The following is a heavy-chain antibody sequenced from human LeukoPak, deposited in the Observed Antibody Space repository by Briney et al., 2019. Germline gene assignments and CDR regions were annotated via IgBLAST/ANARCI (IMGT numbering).Heavy chain of an antibody. V-gene: IGHV3-74*01. J-gene: IGHJ4*02. CDR3: ARSYGGNSKWGFDY. CDR2: ITNDGSST. CDR1: GLTFSSHW. Sequence: AGGSLRLSCAASGLTFSSHWMHWVRQAPGKGLVWVSRITNDGSSTTYADSVKGRFTISRDNAKNMSYLQVNSLRAEDTAVYYCARSYGGNSKWGFDYWGQGTLVTVSS. D-gene: IGHD4-23*01.